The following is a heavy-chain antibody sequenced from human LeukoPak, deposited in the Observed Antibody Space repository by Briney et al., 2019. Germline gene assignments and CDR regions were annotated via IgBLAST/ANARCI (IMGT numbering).Heavy chain of an antibody. V-gene: IGHV4-39*01. J-gene: IGHJ6*03. CDR2: IYYSGST. D-gene: IGHD3-10*01. CDR1: GGSISSSSYY. CDR3: AGPRAGYYGAYYMGV. Sequence: SETLSLTCTVSGGSISSSSYYWGWIRQPPGKGLEWIGSIYYSGSTYYNPSLKSRVTISVDTSKNQFSLKLSSVTAADTAVYYCAGPRAGYYGAYYMGVWGKGTMVTVSS.